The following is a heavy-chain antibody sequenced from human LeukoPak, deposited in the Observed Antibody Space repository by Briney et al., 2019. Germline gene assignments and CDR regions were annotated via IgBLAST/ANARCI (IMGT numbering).Heavy chain of an antibody. Sequence: GGSLRLSCAASGFTVSSNYMSWVGQAPGKGLEWVSIIYSDGSTYYADSVKGRFTISRDNSKNTLYLQMNSLRAEDTAVYYCARGLYYYDSSGYLYFWGQGTLVTVSS. CDR3: ARGLYYYDSSGYLYF. CDR2: IYSDGST. J-gene: IGHJ4*02. CDR1: GFTVSSNY. D-gene: IGHD3-22*01. V-gene: IGHV3-53*01.